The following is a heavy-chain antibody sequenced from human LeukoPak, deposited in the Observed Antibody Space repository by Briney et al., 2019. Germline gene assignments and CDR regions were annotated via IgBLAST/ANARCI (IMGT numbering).Heavy chain of an antibody. J-gene: IGHJ3*02. V-gene: IGHV3-23*01. CDR3: AKSPYRFDALDI. CDR2: ISGSGVST. D-gene: IGHD2-21*01. Sequence: GGSLRLSCAASEFTFSNYAMTWVRQAPGKGLEWVSVISGSGVSTYYADSVKGRFTISRDNSKNALYLQMNSLRVEDTAVYYCAKSPYRFDALDIWGQGTMVTVSS. CDR1: EFTFSNYA.